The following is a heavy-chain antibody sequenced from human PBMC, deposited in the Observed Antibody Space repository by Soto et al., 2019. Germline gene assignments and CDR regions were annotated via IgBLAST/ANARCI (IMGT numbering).Heavy chain of an antibody. CDR2: IDPSDSYT. V-gene: IGHV5-10-1*01. Sequence: HVESLKISCKGSGDSFTSYWISWLRQMPGKGLEWMGRIDPSDSYTNYSPSFQGHVTISADKSISTAYLQWSSLKATDTAIYFCARYGDYYYKGLDVWGPGTTVTSP. CDR3: ARYGDYYYKGLDV. J-gene: IGHJ6*02. D-gene: IGHD2-8*01. CDR1: GDSFTSYW.